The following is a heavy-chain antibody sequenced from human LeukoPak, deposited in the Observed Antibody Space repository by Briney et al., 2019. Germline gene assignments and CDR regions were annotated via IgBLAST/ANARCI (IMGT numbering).Heavy chain of an antibody. CDR1: GGSMSPYH. Sequence: PSETLSLTCTVSGGSMSPYHWGWIRQPPGKGLEWTGYIYYSGSTNYNPSLKSRVTISVDTSKNQFSLKLSSVTAADTAVYYCARYGSGSADYFDYWGQGTLVTVSS. CDR2: IYYSGST. V-gene: IGHV4-59*08. D-gene: IGHD3-10*01. J-gene: IGHJ4*02. CDR3: ARYGSGSADYFDY.